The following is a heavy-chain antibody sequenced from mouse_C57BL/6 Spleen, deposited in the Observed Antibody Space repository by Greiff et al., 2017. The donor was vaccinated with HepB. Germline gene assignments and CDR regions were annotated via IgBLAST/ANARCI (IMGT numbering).Heavy chain of an antibody. CDR3: TTPYAMDY. V-gene: IGHV14-4*01. J-gene: IGHJ4*01. CDR2: IDPENGDT. Sequence: VQLQQSGAELVRPGASVKLSCTASGFNIKDDYMHWVKQRPEQGLEWIGWIDPENGDTDYASKFQGKATITADTSSNTAYLQLSSLTSEDTAVYYCTTPYAMDYWGQGTSVTVSS. CDR1: GFNIKDDY.